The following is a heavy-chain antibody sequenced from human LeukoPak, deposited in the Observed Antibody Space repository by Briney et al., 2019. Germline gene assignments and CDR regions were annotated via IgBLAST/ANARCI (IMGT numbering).Heavy chain of an antibody. Sequence: SETLSLTCTVSGGSISDYYWSWIRQSPGKGLEWIGYIYYSGNTNYNPSLKSRVTMSLDTSKNQFSLKLSSVTAADTAVYYCARGEGYDSSGYHFDYWGQGTLVTVSS. CDR1: GGSISDYY. CDR3: ARGEGYDSSGYHFDY. D-gene: IGHD3-22*01. CDR2: IYYSGNT. V-gene: IGHV4-59*12. J-gene: IGHJ4*02.